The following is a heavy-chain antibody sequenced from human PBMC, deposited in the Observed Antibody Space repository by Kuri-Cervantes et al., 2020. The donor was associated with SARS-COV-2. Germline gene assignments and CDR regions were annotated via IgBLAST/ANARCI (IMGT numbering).Heavy chain of an antibody. Sequence: SSTLSLPCPVSGGSISSYYWSWIRQPPGKGLDWIGYIYYSGSTNYNPSLKSRVTISVDTSKNQFYLKLSSVTAADTAVYYCASFVSYLGLGWFDPWGQGTLVTVSS. CDR1: GGSISSYY. CDR2: IYYSGST. V-gene: IGHV4-59*01. J-gene: IGHJ5*02. CDR3: ASFVSYLGLGWFDP. D-gene: IGHD1-26*01.